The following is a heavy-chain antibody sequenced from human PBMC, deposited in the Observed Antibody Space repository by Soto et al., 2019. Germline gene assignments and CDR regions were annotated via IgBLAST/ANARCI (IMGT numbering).Heavy chain of an antibody. CDR1: GYTLTELS. V-gene: IGHV1-24*01. CDR3: AREQSSHYYMDV. J-gene: IGHJ6*03. CDR2: FDPEDGDT. D-gene: IGHD6-19*01. Sequence: ASVKVSCKVSGYTLTELSMHWVRQAPGKGLEWMGGFDPEDGDTSYAQKFQGRVTMTRNTSISTAYMELSSLRSEDTAVYYCAREQSSHYYMDVWGKGTTVTVSS.